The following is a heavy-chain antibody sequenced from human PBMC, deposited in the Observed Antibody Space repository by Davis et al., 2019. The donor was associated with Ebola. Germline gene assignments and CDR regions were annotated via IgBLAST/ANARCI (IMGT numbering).Heavy chain of an antibody. CDR1: GFTFSSYA. J-gene: IGHJ6*02. Sequence: GESLKISCAASGFTFSSYAMHWVRQAPGKGLEWVAVISYDGSNKYYADSVKGRFTISRDNSKNTLYLQMNSLRAEDTAVYYCARDPIVVVPAAIFYYYYYGMDVWGQGTTVTVSS. CDR3: ARDPIVVVPAAIFYYYYYGMDV. D-gene: IGHD2-2*01. V-gene: IGHV3-30-3*01. CDR2: ISYDGSNK.